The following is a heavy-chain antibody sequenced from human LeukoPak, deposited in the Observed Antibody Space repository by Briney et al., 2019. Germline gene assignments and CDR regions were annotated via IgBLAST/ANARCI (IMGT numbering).Heavy chain of an antibody. J-gene: IGHJ6*03. CDR1: GGSISSSSYY. V-gene: IGHV4-39*01. CDR3: ARSYSSSSHYYYYYRDV. Sequence: PSETLSLTCTVSGGSISSSSYYWGWIRQPPGKGLEWIGSIYYSGSTYYNPSLKSRVTISVDTSKNQFSLKLSSVTAADTAVYYCARSYSSSSHYYYYYRDVWGKGTTVTVSS. D-gene: IGHD6-6*01. CDR2: IYYSGST.